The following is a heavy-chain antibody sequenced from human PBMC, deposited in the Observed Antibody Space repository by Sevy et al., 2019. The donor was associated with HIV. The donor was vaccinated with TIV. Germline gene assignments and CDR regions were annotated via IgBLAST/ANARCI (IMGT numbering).Heavy chain of an antibody. V-gene: IGHV4-38-2*01. CDR1: NYSISSGSY. CDR2: IHGSGRA. J-gene: IGHJ6*03. D-gene: IGHD2-21*02. CDR3: ARIIVVPAAIHYYYYMDV. Sequence: SETLSLTCGASNYSISSGSYWAWIRQPPGKGLEWIGTIHGSGRAYYNPSVKSPVTISIDTSKDQFSLRLSSVTAADTAVYFCARIIVVPAAIHYYYYMDVWGKGTTVTVSS.